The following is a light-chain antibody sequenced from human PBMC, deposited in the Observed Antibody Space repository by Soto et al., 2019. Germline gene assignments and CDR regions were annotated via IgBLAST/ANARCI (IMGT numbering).Light chain of an antibody. CDR1: SDDVGAYDF. CDR3: SSYRNSSNFYV. Sequence: QSVLTQPASVSGSPGQSITISCTGTSDDVGAYDFVSWYQEHPGKAPKLMIYDVTHRPSGVSNRFSGSKSGNTASLTISGLQAEDEADYYCSSYRNSSNFYVFGTVTKVTVL. CDR2: DVT. V-gene: IGLV2-14*03. J-gene: IGLJ1*01.